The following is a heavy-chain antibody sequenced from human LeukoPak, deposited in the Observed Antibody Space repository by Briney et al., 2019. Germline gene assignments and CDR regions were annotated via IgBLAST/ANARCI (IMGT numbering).Heavy chain of an antibody. CDR3: ARVLGVAAAGRFDY. D-gene: IGHD6-13*01. V-gene: IGHV4-34*01. CDR1: GGSFSGYY. Sequence: KPSETLSLTCAVYGGSFSGYYRSWIRQPPGEGLEWIGEINHSGSTNYNPSLKSRVTISVDTSKNQFSLKLSSVTAADTAVYYCARVLGVAAAGRFDYWGQGTLVTVSS. CDR2: INHSGST. J-gene: IGHJ4*02.